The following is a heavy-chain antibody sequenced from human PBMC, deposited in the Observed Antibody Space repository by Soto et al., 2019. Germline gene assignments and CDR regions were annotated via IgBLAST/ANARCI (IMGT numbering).Heavy chain of an antibody. CDR2: VTNSGSST. J-gene: IGHJ4*02. Sequence: GGSLRLSCTVSGFAFSNYAITWVRQAPGKGLEWVSTVTNSGSSTYYADSVKGRFTISRDNSRNTLSLQMNSLRAEDTALYYCAKNWGGYYSDSWGQGTLVTVSS. CDR3: AKNWGGYYSDS. D-gene: IGHD7-27*01. V-gene: IGHV3-23*05. CDR1: GFAFSNYA.